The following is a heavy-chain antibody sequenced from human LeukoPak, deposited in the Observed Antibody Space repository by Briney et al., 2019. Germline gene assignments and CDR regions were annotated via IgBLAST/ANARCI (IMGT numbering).Heavy chain of an antibody. CDR2: IYYSGST. CDR1: GGSISSYY. CDR3: ARDPYGMDV. V-gene: IGHV4-59*01. Sequence: SETLSLTCTVSGGSISSYYWSWIRQPPGKGLEWIGYIYYSGSTKYNPSLKSRVTISVDTSKNQFSLKMRSVTAADTAVYYCARDPYGMDVWGKGTTVTVSS. J-gene: IGHJ6*04.